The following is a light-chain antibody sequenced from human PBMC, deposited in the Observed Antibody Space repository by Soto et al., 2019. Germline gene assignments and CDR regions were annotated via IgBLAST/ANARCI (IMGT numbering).Light chain of an antibody. CDR2: AAS. Sequence: DIQMTQSPSSLSASVGDRVTITCRASQSISNFLNWYQQKPGKAPKLLIYAASSLQSGVPSRFSGSGSGTEFTLTISSLQPEDFASYYCQQSYNTPYTFGQGTKLEIK. J-gene: IGKJ2*01. V-gene: IGKV1-39*01. CDR1: QSISNF. CDR3: QQSYNTPYT.